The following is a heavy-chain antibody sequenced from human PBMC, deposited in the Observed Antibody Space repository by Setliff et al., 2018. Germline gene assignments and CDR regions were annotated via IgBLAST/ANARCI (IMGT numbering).Heavy chain of an antibody. V-gene: IGHV4-4*07. D-gene: IGHD6-19*01. CDR1: GGSIGSYH. Sequence: SETLSLTCTVSGGSIGSYHWSWIRQPAGKGLEWIGRIFDSGKSNYNPSLESRVTMSVDTSKNQFSLRLTSMSAADTAVYYCARGPNAGWPIDYWGQGTLVTVSS. CDR3: ARGPNAGWPIDY. J-gene: IGHJ4*02. CDR2: IFDSGKS.